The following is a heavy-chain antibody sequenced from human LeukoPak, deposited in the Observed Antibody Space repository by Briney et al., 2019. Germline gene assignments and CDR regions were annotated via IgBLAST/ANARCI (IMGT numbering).Heavy chain of an antibody. CDR3: AREGIAVAGNWFDP. J-gene: IGHJ5*02. V-gene: IGHV3-48*03. CDR2: ISSSGSTI. D-gene: IGHD6-19*01. CDR1: GFTFSSYE. Sequence: GGSLRLSCAASGFTFSSYEMNWVRQAPGKGLEWVSYISSSGSTIYYADSVKGRFTISRDNAKNSLYLQMNSLRADDTAVYYCAREGIAVAGNWFDPWGQGTLVTVSS.